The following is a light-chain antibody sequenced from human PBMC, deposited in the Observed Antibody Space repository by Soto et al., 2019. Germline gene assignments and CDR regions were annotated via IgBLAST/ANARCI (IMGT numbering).Light chain of an antibody. CDR2: GAS. V-gene: IGKV3-20*01. CDR1: QSVSSSY. CDR3: QQYGSSVWT. J-gene: IGKJ1*01. Sequence: EIVLTQSPGTLSLSPGERATLSCRASQSVSSSYLAWYQQKPGQAPRLLIYGASSRATGIPDRFSGSGSGTDFTLTISRLEPEDFAVYYRQQYGSSVWTVAQGTNVDSK.